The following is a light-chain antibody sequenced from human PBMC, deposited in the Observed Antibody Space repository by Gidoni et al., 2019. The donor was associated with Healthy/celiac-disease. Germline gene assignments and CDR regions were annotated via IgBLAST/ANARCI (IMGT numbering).Light chain of an antibody. CDR1: QSVLYSSNNKNY. CDR3: QQYYSTPRS. CDR2: WAS. J-gene: IGKJ2*04. V-gene: IGKV4-1*01. Sequence: DIVMTQSTESLAVSLGERATINCKSSQSVLYSSNNKNYLAWYQQKPGQPPKLLIYWASTRESGVPDRFSGSGSGTDFTLTISSLHAEDVAVYYCQQYYSTPRSFGQGTKLEIK.